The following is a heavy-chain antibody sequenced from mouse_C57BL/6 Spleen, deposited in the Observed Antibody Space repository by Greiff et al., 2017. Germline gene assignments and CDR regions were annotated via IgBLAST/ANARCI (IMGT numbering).Heavy chain of an antibody. Sequence: VQLQQPGAELVKPGASVKLSCKASGYTFTRYWMHWVKQRPGQGLEWIGMIHPNSGSTNYNEKFKSTATLTVDKSSSTAYRQLSSLTSEDSAVYYCAPYDGYYGFAYWGQGTLVTVSA. CDR1: GYTFTRYW. CDR2: IHPNSGST. CDR3: APYDGYYGFAY. V-gene: IGHV1-64*01. J-gene: IGHJ3*01. D-gene: IGHD2-3*01.